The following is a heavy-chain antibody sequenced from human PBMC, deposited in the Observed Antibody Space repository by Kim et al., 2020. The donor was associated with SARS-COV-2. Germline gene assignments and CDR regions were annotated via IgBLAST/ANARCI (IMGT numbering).Heavy chain of an antibody. CDR3: ARDLVNFGGVDAFDI. Sequence: GGSLRLSCAASGFTFSSYGMHWVRQAPGKGLEWVAVISYDGSNKYYADSVKGRFTISRDNSKNTLYLQMNSLRAEDTAVYYCARDLVNFGGVDAFDIWGQGTMVTVSS. V-gene: IGHV3-33*05. CDR1: GFTFSSYG. J-gene: IGHJ3*02. D-gene: IGHD3-16*01. CDR2: ISYDGSNK.